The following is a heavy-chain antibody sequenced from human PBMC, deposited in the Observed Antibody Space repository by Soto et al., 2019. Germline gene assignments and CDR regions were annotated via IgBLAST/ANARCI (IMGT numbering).Heavy chain of an antibody. J-gene: IGHJ4*02. CDR1: GDSVSTYW. CDR3: ARGPGASGTYHYYFDY. CDR2: IYNTGST. Sequence: PSETLSLTCTVSGDSVSTYWWSWIRQPPGKGLEWIAYIYNTGSTNYNPSLKSRVTISLDASKNQFSLKLSSVTAADTAVYYCARGPGASGTYHYYFDYWGPGPLVTVSS. V-gene: IGHV4-59*02. D-gene: IGHD3-10*01.